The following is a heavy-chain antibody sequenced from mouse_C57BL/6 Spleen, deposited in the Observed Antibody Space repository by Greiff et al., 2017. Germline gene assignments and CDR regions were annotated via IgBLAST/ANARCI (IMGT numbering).Heavy chain of an antibody. CDR3: ARSYYSNSYYYAMDY. Sequence: EVQLQQSGPELVKPGASVKIPCKASGYTFTDYNMDWVKQSHGKSLEWIGDINPNNGGTIYNQKFKGKATLTVDKSSSTAYMELRSLTSEDTAVYYCARSYYSNSYYYAMDYWCQGTSVTVSS. CDR1: GYTFTDYN. V-gene: IGHV1-18*01. CDR2: INPNNGGT. J-gene: IGHJ4*01. D-gene: IGHD2-5*01.